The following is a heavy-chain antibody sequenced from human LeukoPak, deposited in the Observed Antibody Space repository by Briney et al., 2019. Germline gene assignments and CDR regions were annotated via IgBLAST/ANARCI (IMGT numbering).Heavy chain of an antibody. CDR3: VRDVSSGWAFDY. J-gene: IGHJ4*01. Sequence: PPSETLSLTCTVSGGSISSYYWSWIRQLPGQGLEWVANVNQDGTQKYYVDSVKGRFTNSRDNARNLLYLQMNSLRAEDTAVYYCVRDVSSGWAFDYWGHGTLVTVSS. CDR1: GGSISSYY. D-gene: IGHD6-19*01. CDR2: VNQDGTQK. V-gene: IGHV3-7*01.